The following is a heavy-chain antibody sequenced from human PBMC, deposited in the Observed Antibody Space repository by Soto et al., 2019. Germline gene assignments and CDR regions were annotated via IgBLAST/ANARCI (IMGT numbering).Heavy chain of an antibody. CDR3: TTFGPGKYNWNFFGY. CDR2: IKSKTDGGTT. Sequence: PGGSLRLSCAASGFTFSNAWMSWVRQAPGKGLEWVGRIKSKTDGGTTDYAAPVKGRFTISRDDSKNTLYLQMNSLKTEDTAVYYCTTFGPGKYNWNFFGYWGRGTLVTVSS. J-gene: IGHJ4*02. D-gene: IGHD1-20*01. CDR1: GFTFSNAW. V-gene: IGHV3-15*01.